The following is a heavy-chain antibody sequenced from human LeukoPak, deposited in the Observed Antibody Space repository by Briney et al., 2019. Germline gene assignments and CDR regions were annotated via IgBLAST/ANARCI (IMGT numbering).Heavy chain of an antibody. D-gene: IGHD6-6*01. J-gene: IGHJ3*02. V-gene: IGHV4-59*01. Sequence: PSETLSLTCTLSGDSINSNYGSWIRPPPGGGREWIGYPYDSGSTKVNTSLKSRVTISVETSKNLFSLKLTSVTASDTAVYYCAGEFSSSSGRRAFDIWGQGTMVTVS. CDR3: AGEFSSSSGRRAFDI. CDR1: GDSINSNY. CDR2: PYDSGST.